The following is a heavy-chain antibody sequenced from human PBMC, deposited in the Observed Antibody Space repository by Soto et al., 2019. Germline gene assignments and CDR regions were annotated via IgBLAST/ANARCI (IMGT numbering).Heavy chain of an antibody. V-gene: IGHV3-30-3*01. J-gene: IGHJ4*02. D-gene: IGHD3-10*01. Sequence: GGSLRLSCAASGFTFSSYAMHWVRQAPGKGLEWVSVISCDGSNKYYADSVKGRFTISRDNSKNTLYLQMNSLRAEDTAVYYCARGEQSITMVRGVHNSFEYWGQGNMVNVSS. CDR2: ISCDGSNK. CDR1: GFTFSSYA. CDR3: ARGEQSITMVRGVHNSFEY.